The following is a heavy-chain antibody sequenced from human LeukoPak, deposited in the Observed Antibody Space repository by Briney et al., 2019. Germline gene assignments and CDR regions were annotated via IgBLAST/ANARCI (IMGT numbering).Heavy chain of an antibody. CDR1: GFIFSTYW. V-gene: IGHV3-7*01. Sequence: PGGSLRLSCAASGFIFSTYWMTWVRQAPGKGLEWVATIKYDGSEKSYVDPVRGRFTISRDNAKNSLYLQMNSLTAEDTALYYCVRESFSRGDFNWGQGTLVSVSS. CDR2: IKYDGSEK. D-gene: IGHD7-27*01. CDR3: VRESFSRGDFN. J-gene: IGHJ4*02.